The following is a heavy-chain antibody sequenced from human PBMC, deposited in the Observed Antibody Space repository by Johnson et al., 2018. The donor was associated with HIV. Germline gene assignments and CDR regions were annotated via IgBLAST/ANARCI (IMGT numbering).Heavy chain of an antibody. J-gene: IGHJ3*02. D-gene: IGHD4-17*01. V-gene: IGHV3-30*18. CDR3: AKDQYRKLTTVAGI. CDR1: GFTLSNYG. Sequence: QVQLVESGGGVVQPGRSLRLSCAASGFTLSNYGIHWVRQAPGPGLEWVALISYDGSTTDYADSVRGRFTLSRDNSKNTVYLQMNSLRAEDTAVYYCAKDQYRKLTTVAGIWGQGTMVTVSS. CDR2: ISYDGSTT.